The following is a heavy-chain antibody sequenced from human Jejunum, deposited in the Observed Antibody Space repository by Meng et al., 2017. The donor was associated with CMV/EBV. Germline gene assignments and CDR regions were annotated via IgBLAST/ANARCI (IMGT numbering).Heavy chain of an antibody. CDR1: GASISSGDFC. J-gene: IGHJ4*02. V-gene: IGHV4-30-4*01. CDR2: IDNRGST. CDR3: ARGYSSGWNYFHY. Sequence: HLQEPGPGLVRPSQTLSLTCTASGASISSGDFCWSWIRQPPGKGLEYIGYIDNRGSTYYNPSLKSRVTMSMDTSKNQFSLKLTSVTAADTAVYYCARGYSSGWNYFHYWGQGTLVTVSS. D-gene: IGHD6-19*01.